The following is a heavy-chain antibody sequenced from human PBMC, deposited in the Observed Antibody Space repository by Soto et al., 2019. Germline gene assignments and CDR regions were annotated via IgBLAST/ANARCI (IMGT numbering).Heavy chain of an antibody. CDR1: GFTFSSYS. CDR2: ISSSSSYI. J-gene: IGHJ6*02. V-gene: IGHV3-21*01. CDR3: ARDQYSNHYYYYYGMDV. Sequence: EVQLVESGGGLVKPGGSLRLSCAASGFTFSSYSMNWVRQAPGKGLEWVSSISSSSSYIYYADSVKGRFTISRDNAKNSLYLQMNSLRAEDTAVYYCARDQYSNHYYYYYGMDVWGQGTTVTVSS. D-gene: IGHD4-4*01.